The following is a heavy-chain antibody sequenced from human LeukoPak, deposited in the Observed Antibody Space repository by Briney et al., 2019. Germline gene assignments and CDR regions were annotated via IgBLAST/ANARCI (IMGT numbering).Heavy chain of an antibody. D-gene: IGHD2-15*01. CDR1: GYSFTSYW. V-gene: IGHV5-10-1*01. CDR2: IDPSDSYT. J-gene: IGHJ4*02. Sequence: HGESLKISCKGSGYSFTSYWISWVRQMPGKGLEWMGRIDPSDSYTNYSPSFQGHVTISADKSISTAYLQWSSLKASDTAMYYFRRECYCSGGSCYYYFAYWVQGTLVTVSS. CDR3: RRECYCSGGSCYYYFAY.